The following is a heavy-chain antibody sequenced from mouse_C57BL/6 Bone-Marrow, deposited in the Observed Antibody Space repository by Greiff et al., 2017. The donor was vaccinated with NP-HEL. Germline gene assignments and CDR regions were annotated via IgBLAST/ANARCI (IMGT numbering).Heavy chain of an antibody. CDR2: INPGSGGT. Sequence: VQLQQSGAELVRPGTSVKVSCKASGYAFTNYLIEWVKQRPGQGLEWIGVINPGSGGTNYNEKFKGKATLTADNSSSTAYMQLSSRASEDSAVYFCARSGDYDVDWFAYWGQGTLVTVSA. J-gene: IGHJ3*01. V-gene: IGHV1-54*01. CDR3: ARSGDYDVDWFAY. D-gene: IGHD2-4*01. CDR1: GYAFTNYL.